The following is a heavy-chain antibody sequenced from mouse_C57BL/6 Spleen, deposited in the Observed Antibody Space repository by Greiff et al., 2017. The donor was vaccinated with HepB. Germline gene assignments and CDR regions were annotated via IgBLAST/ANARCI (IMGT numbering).Heavy chain of an antibody. CDR3: ARLQLLHWYFDV. Sequence: EVQGVESGGDLVKPGGSLKLSCAASGFTFSSYGMSWVRQTPDKRLEWVATISSGGSYTYYPDSVKGRFTISRDNAKNTLYLQMSSLKSEDTAMYYCARLQLLHWYFDVWGTGTTVTVSS. CDR1: GFTFSSYG. V-gene: IGHV5-6*01. J-gene: IGHJ1*03. CDR2: ISSGGSYT. D-gene: IGHD4-1*02.